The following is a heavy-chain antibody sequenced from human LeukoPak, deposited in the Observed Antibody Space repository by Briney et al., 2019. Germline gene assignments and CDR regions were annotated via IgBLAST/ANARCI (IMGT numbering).Heavy chain of an antibody. V-gene: IGHV4-34*01. CDR2: INHSGST. CDR1: GGSFSGYD. J-gene: IGHJ4*02. CDR3: ARGRARYYYRSGSSHRFDY. Sequence: PSETLSLTCAVSGGSFSGYDWSWIRQPPGKGLEWIGEINHSGSTNYNPSLKSRITISVDTSKNQFSLKLSSVTAADTAVYYCARGRARYYYRSGSSHRFDYWGQGNLVTVSS. D-gene: IGHD3-10*01.